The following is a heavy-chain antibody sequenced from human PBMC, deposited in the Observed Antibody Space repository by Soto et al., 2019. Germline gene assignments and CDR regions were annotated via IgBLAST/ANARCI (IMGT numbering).Heavy chain of an antibody. V-gene: IGHV1-3*01. D-gene: IGHD3-10*01. CDR3: ARSAMVRGVIIGWFDP. Sequence: QVQLVQSGAEVKKPGASVKVSCKASGYTFTSYAMHWVRQAPGQRLEWMGWINAGNGNTKYSQKFQGRVTITRDTXAXTAYMELGSLRSEDTAVYYCARSAMVRGVIIGWFDPWGQGTLVTVSS. CDR1: GYTFTSYA. J-gene: IGHJ5*02. CDR2: INAGNGNT.